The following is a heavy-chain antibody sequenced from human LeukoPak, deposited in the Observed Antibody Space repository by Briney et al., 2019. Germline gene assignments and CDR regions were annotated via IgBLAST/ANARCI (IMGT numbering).Heavy chain of an antibody. Sequence: GGSLRLSCAASGFTFSSYEMNWVRQAPGKGLEWVSYITSSGSTRYYADSVKGRFTISRDNAKNSLYLQMNSLRAEDTAVYYCARGGFAAYPGYYYYYYGMDVWGQGTTVTVSS. CDR1: GFTFSSYE. CDR3: ARGGFAAYPGYYYYYYGMDV. CDR2: ITSSGSTR. D-gene: IGHD2-15*01. V-gene: IGHV3-48*03. J-gene: IGHJ6*02.